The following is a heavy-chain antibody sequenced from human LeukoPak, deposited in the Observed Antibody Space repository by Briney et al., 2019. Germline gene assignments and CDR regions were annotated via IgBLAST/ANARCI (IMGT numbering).Heavy chain of an antibody. CDR3: ARMRGNVDY. V-gene: IGHV3-23*01. Sequence: GGSLRLSCAASGFTFSDYAMSWVRQAPGKGLEWLSVISGGSSGSTYYADSVTGRFTVSRDNSKNTLYLQMNSLRAEDTAVYYCARMRGNVDYWGQGTLVTVSS. CDR1: GFTFSDYA. J-gene: IGHJ4*02. CDR2: ISGGSSGST.